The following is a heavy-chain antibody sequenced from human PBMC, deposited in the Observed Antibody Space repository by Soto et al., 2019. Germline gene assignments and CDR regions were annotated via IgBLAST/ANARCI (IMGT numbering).Heavy chain of an antibody. J-gene: IGHJ4*02. CDR1: GFPFSSYW. CDR2: IKQDGSEK. V-gene: IGHV3-7*01. D-gene: IGHD6-25*01. CDR3: GREKTRSVRTYYFDY. Sequence: GSLVPSCAASGFPFSSYWMSWVRQAPGKGLEWVANIKQDGSEKYYVDSVKRRLTISRDNAKNSLYLQMNSMRAEDTAVYYCGREKTRSVRTYYFDYWGQGTLVTVYS.